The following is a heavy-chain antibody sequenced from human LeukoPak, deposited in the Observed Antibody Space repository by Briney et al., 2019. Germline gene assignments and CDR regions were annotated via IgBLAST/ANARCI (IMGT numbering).Heavy chain of an antibody. V-gene: IGHV1-2*02. CDR2: INPNSGGT. D-gene: IGHD2-15*01. J-gene: IGHJ6*02. CDR3: AGVDVLVGYYGMDV. CDR1: GYTFTGYY. Sequence: ASVKVSCKASGYTFTGYYMHWVRQAPGQGLEWMGWINPNSGGTNYAQKFQGRVTMTRDTSISTAYMELSRLRSDDTAVYYCAGVDVLVGYYGMDVWGQGTTVTVSS.